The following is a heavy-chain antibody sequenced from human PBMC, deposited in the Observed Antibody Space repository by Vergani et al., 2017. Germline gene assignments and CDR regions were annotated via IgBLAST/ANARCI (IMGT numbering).Heavy chain of an antibody. CDR3: EKVAHWMLDNCHPDY. D-gene: IGHD1-1*01. Sequence: QVQLVQSGAEVKKPGASVKVSCKASGYTFTGYYMHWVRQPPGQGLEWMGWINPNICGTNYSQKFQVRVTMTRDTSINTAYMKLRRLRSDDTAVYYSEKVAHWMLDNCHPDYWGQGTLVTVSS. CDR2: INPNICGT. J-gene: IGHJ4*02. V-gene: IGHV1-2*02. CDR1: GYTFTGYY.